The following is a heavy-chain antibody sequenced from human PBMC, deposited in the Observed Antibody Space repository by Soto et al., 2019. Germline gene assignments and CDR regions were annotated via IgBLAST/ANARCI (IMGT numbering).Heavy chain of an antibody. CDR3: VNNVRYYVFNI. CDR1: GFNVSSTY. V-gene: IGHV3-66*01. D-gene: IGHD1-1*01. J-gene: IGHJ3*02. Sequence: GGSLRLSCAVSGFNVSSTYMSWVRQAPGKGLEWVSIIYSVGSTYYADSVKGRFTISRDNSKNTLYLQMHSLRVEDTAVYYCVNNVRYYVFNIWGQGTMVTVSS. CDR2: IYSVGST.